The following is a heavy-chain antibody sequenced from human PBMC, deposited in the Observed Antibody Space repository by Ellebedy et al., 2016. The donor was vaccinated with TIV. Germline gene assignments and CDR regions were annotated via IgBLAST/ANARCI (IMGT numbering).Heavy chain of an antibody. V-gene: IGHV1-24*01. CDR3: ATKWSRDRYWYFDL. CDR1: GHTLTQVS. Sequence: ASVKVSCKVSGHTLTQVSMHWVRQCPGKGLEWIGGFHFQVHEKIYSQKFQGRVTMTADTSTGTAYMEVNSLSSEDTAMYYCATKWSRDRYWYFDLWGRGTLVTVSS. CDR2: FHFQVHEK. J-gene: IGHJ2*01. D-gene: IGHD3-3*01.